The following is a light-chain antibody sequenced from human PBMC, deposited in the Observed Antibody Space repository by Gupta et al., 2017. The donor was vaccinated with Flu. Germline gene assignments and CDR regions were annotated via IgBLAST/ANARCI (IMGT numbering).Light chain of an antibody. J-gene: IGKJ2*01. CDR1: QDISNY. CDR3: QQYDNLPYT. CDR2: DAS. Sequence: DIQMTQSPSSLSASVGDRVTITCQASQDISNYLNWYQQKPGKAPKLLIYDASNLETGVPSRFSGSGSGTDFTFTISSLQPEDIATYYWQQYDNLPYTLGQGTKLEIK. V-gene: IGKV1-33*01.